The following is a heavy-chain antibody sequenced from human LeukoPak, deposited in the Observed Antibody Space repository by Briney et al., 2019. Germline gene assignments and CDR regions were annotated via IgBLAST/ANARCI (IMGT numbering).Heavy chain of an antibody. CDR2: ISSSSSTI. CDR3: ARFRYSALTD. D-gene: IGHD2-15*01. V-gene: IGHV3-48*01. CDR1: GFTFSSYS. Sequence: GGSLRLSCAASGFTFSSYSMNWVRQAPGKGLEWVSYISSSSSTIYYADSVKGRFTISRDNAKNSLYLQMNSLRAEDTAVYYCARFRYSALTDWGQGTLVTVSS. J-gene: IGHJ4*02.